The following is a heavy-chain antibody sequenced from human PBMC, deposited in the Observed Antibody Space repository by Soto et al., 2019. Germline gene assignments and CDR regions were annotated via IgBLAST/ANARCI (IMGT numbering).Heavy chain of an antibody. V-gene: IGHV1-69*13. J-gene: IGHJ6*02. Sequence: GASVKVSCKASGGTFSSYAISWVRQAPGQGLEWMGGIIPIFGTANYAQKFQGRVTITADESTSTAYMELSSLRSEDTAVYYCVEMATIHGSYGMDVWGQGTTVTVSS. D-gene: IGHD5-12*01. CDR3: VEMATIHGSYGMDV. CDR1: GGTFSSYA. CDR2: IIPIFGTA.